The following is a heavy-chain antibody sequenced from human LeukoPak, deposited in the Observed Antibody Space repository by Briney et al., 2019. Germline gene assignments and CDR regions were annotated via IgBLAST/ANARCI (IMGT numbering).Heavy chain of an antibody. J-gene: IGHJ4*02. D-gene: IGHD3-10*01. CDR3: ARDFGGQGY. CDR2: ISSSSSTI. Sequence: PGGSLRLSCAASGFTFSSYSMNWVRQAPGKGLEWVSYISSSSSTIYYADSVKGRFTISRDNAKNSLYLQMNSLRAEDTAVYYCARDFGGQGYWGQGTLVTVSS. V-gene: IGHV3-48*04. CDR1: GFTFSSYS.